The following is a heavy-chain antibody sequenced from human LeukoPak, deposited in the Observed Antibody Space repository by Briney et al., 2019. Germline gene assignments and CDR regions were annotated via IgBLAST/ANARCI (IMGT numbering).Heavy chain of an antibody. V-gene: IGHV3-30*18. CDR3: AKDFGRYVVVVVAATPEY. CDR1: GFTFNNYG. Sequence: GGSLRLSCAASGFTFNNYGMHWVRQAPGKGLEWVAVISYDGSNKYYADSVKGRFTISRDNSKNTLYLQMNSLRAEDTAVYYCAKDFGRYVVVVVAATPEYWGQGTLVTVSS. CDR2: ISYDGSNK. J-gene: IGHJ4*02. D-gene: IGHD2-15*01.